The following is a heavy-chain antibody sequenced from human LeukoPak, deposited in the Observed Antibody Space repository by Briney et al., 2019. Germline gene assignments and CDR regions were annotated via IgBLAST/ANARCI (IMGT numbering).Heavy chain of an antibody. V-gene: IGHV3-48*02. CDR2: ISSTSSTM. Sequence: PGGSLRLSCAASFSTFNKAWMNWVRQAPGKGLEWVSYISSTSSTMYYADSVKGRFTISRDNAKNSLYLQMNSLRDEDTAVYYCARESAYAFWYWGQGTLVAVSS. CDR3: ARESAYAFWY. J-gene: IGHJ4*02. CDR1: FSTFNKAW. D-gene: IGHD3-3*01.